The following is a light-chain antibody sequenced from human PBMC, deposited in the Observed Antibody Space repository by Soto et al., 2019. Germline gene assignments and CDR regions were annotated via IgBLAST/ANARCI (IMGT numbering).Light chain of an antibody. CDR3: LQYNKWPGT. CDR2: AAS. J-gene: IGKJ1*01. V-gene: IGKV1-39*01. CDR1: QSISNY. Sequence: DIQMSQSPSSLSASVRDRVTITCRASQSISNYLNWYQQKPGKAPKLLIYAASSLQSGVPSRFSGSGSGTDFTLTISSLQPEDFAVYYCLQYNKWPGTFGQGTTGDIK.